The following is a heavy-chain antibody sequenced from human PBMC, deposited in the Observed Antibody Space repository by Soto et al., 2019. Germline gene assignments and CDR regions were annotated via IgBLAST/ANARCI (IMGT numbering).Heavy chain of an antibody. CDR1: GFTFSRYA. Sequence: EVQLLESGGGLVQPGGSLRLSCAASGFTFSRYAMSWVRQAPGKGLEWVSAISGSGGSTYYADSVRGRFTISRDNSKNTLYLQLNSLRAADTAVYYCAKDLGDYSSGWYNFDYWGHGTLVTVSS. J-gene: IGHJ4*01. V-gene: IGHV3-23*01. CDR2: ISGSGGST. D-gene: IGHD6-19*01. CDR3: AKDLGDYSSGWYNFDY.